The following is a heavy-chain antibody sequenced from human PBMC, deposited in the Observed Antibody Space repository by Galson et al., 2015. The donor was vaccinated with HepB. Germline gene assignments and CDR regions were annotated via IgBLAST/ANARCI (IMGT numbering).Heavy chain of an antibody. CDR2: IYYSGST. J-gene: IGHJ3*01. CDR1: GGSISSYY. Sequence: ETLSLTCTISGGSISSYYWSWIRQPPGKALEWIGYIYYSGSTNYNPSLKSRVTISEDTSKNQFYLKLSSATAADTAVYYCARFQDYDSSAYYVWGPGTMVTVSS. V-gene: IGHV4-59*08. D-gene: IGHD3-22*01. CDR3: ARFQDYDSSAYYV.